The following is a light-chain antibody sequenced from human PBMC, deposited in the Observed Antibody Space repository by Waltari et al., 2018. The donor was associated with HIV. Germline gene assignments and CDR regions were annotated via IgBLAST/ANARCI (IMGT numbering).Light chain of an antibody. Sequence: QLVLTQSPSVSASLGASVKPTCTLSSGHSPYAIAWHQQQPEKGPRYLMKLNSDGSHNKGDGIPDRFSGSSSGAERYLTISSLQSDDEADYYCQTWDTGIQVFGGGTKLTVL. CDR1: SGHSPYA. CDR3: QTWDTGIQV. V-gene: IGLV4-69*01. CDR2: LNSDGSH. J-gene: IGLJ3*02.